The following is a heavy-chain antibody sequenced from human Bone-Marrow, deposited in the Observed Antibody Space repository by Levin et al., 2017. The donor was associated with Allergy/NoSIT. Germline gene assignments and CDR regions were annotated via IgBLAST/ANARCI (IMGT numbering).Heavy chain of an antibody. Sequence: KVSCKGSGYSFTSYWIGWVRQMPGKGLEWMGIIYPGDSDTRYSPSFQGQVTISADKSISTAYLQWSSLKASDTAMYYCARLIRSGGSFNNVEHFDYWGQGTLVTVSS. J-gene: IGHJ4*02. D-gene: IGHD2-15*01. CDR3: ARLIRSGGSFNNVEHFDY. CDR1: GYSFTSYW. V-gene: IGHV5-51*01. CDR2: IYPGDSDT.